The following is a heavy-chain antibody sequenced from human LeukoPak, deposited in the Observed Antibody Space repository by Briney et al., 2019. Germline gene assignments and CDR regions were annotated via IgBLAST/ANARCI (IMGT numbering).Heavy chain of an antibody. J-gene: IGHJ3*01. CDR2: IYPGDSDA. V-gene: IGHV5-51*01. CDR1: GYRFTNYW. Sequence: GESLKISCQGSGYRFTNYWIGWVRQMPGKGLEWMGIIYPGDSDARYSPSFQGQVTISVDKSISTAYLQWSSLKASDTAMYYCARAHYGDYHPVASDLWGQGTMVTVSS. CDR3: ARAHYGDYHPVASDL. D-gene: IGHD4-17*01.